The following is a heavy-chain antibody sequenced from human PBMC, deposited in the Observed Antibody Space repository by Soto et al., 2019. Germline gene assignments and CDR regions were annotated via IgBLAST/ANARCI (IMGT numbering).Heavy chain of an antibody. Sequence: GGSLRLSCAASGFTFSSYGMHWVRQAPGKGLEWVAVIWYDGSNKYYADSVKGRFTISRDNSKNTLYLQMNSLRAEDTAVYYCARDAFVGGYFVGGDAFDIWGQGTMVTVSS. V-gene: IGHV3-33*01. J-gene: IGHJ3*02. CDR2: IWYDGSNK. CDR1: GFTFSSYG. CDR3: ARDAFVGGYFVGGDAFDI. D-gene: IGHD3-9*01.